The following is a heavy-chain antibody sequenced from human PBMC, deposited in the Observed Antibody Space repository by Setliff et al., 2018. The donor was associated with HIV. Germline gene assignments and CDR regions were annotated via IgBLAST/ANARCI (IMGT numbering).Heavy chain of an antibody. J-gene: IGHJ4*02. CDR3: TLTHVGAQTHVGIPMIDNF. D-gene: IGHD3-16*02. CDR1: GGSFSNYY. Sequence: ETLSLTCAAFGGSFSNYYWSWVRQPPGKGLEFIAEIDHEGTTNYNPSLKSRATISVDTSKNHLSLKLTSMTAADTGVYFCTLTHVGAQTHVGIPMIDNFWGQGTLVTVSS. CDR2: IDHEGTT. V-gene: IGHV4-34*01.